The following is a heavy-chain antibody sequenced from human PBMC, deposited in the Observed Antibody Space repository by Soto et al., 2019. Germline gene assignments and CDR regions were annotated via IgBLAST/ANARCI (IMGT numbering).Heavy chain of an antibody. CDR1: GGSISSSSYY. CDR3: ARGFGWLDY. Sequence: SETLSLTCTVSGGSISSSSYYWGWIRQPPGKGLEWIGSIYYSGSTYYNPSLKSRVTISVDTSKNQFSLRAEDMAVYYCARGFGWLDYWGQGTLVTVSS. CDR2: IYYSGST. D-gene: IGHD6-19*01. J-gene: IGHJ4*02. V-gene: IGHV4-39*01.